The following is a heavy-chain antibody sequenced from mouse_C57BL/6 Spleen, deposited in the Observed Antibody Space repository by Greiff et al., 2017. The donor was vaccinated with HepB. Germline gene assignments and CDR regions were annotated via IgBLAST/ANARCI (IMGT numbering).Heavy chain of an antibody. Sequence: EVKLVESGGGLVKPGGSLKLSCAASGFTFSSYAMSWVRQTPEKRLEWVATISDGGSYTYYPDNVKGRFTISRDNAKNNLYLQMSHLKSEDTAMYYCARGIYYGSPLDYWGQGTTLTVSS. J-gene: IGHJ2*01. CDR1: GFTFSSYA. V-gene: IGHV5-4*03. CDR2: ISDGGSYT. D-gene: IGHD1-1*01. CDR3: ARGIYYGSPLDY.